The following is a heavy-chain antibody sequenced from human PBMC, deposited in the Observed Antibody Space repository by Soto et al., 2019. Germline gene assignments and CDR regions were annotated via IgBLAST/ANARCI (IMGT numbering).Heavy chain of an antibody. J-gene: IGHJ5*02. CDR3: ARGVKRGYSYGSAWFDP. Sequence: SETLSLTCPVSGGSIGSSSYYWGWIRQPPGKGLEWIGSIYYSGSTYYNPSLKSRVTISVDTSKNQFSLKLSSVTAADTAVYYCARGVKRGYSYGSAWFDPWGQGTLVTVSS. V-gene: IGHV4-39*01. CDR2: IYYSGST. CDR1: GGSIGSSSYY. D-gene: IGHD5-18*01.